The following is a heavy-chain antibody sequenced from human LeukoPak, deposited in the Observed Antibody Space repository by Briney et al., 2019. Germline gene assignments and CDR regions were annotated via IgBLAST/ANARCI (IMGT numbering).Heavy chain of an antibody. CDR1: GFTFSSYA. V-gene: IGHV3-30-3*01. CDR3: ARGGGNRDGYNR. CDR2: ISYDGSNK. J-gene: IGHJ4*02. D-gene: IGHD5-24*01. Sequence: GRSLRLSCAASGFTFSSYAMHWVRQAPGKGLEWVAVISYDGSNKYYADSVKGRFTISRDNSKSTLYLQMNSLRAEDTAVYYCARGGGNRDGYNRWGQGTLVTVSS.